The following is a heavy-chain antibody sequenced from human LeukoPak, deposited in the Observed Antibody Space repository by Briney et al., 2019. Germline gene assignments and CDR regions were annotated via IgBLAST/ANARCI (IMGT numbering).Heavy chain of an antibody. CDR2: IYYSGST. V-gene: IGHV4-39*01. Sequence: SETLSLTCTVSGGSISSSSYYWGWIRQPPGKGLEWIGSIYYSGSTYYNPSLKSRVTISVDTSKNQFSLKLSSVTAADTAVYYCARRAEVFPPRQEWIAVAGSNWFDPWGQGTLVTVSS. CDR1: GGSISSSSYY. J-gene: IGHJ5*02. CDR3: ARRAEVFPPRQEWIAVAGSNWFDP. D-gene: IGHD6-19*01.